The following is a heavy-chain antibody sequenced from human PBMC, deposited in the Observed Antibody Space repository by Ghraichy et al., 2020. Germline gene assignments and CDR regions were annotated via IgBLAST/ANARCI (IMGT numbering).Heavy chain of an antibody. CDR3: ARAIAVPGTFWFDP. CDR2: INAGNGHT. J-gene: IGHJ5*02. Sequence: GESLNISCKASGYSFTRNALHWVRQAPGQRPEWMGWINAGNGHTQVSDNFQGRVSITRDTSATTVYMELTGLRSEDAGVYFCARAIAVPGTFWFDPWGQGTQVTVSS. CDR1: GYSFTRNA. V-gene: IGHV1-3*01. D-gene: IGHD6-19*01.